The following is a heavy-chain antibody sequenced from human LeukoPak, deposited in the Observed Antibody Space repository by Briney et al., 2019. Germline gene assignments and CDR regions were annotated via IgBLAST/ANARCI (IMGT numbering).Heavy chain of an antibody. CDR2: IWYDGSNK. CDR3: ARVELLPTHGMDV. CDR1: GFTFSSYG. Sequence: GGSLRLSCAASGFTFSSYGMHWVRQAPGKGLEWVAVIWYDGSNKYYADSVKGRFTISRDNSKNTLYLQMNSLRAEDTAVYYCARVELLPTHGMDVWGQGTTVTVSS. D-gene: IGHD2-21*02. V-gene: IGHV3-33*01. J-gene: IGHJ6*02.